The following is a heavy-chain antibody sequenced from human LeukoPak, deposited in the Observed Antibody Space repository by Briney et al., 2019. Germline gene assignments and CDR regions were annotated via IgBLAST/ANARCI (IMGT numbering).Heavy chain of an antibody. Sequence: SETLSLTCAVSGGSISSDNWWSWVRQPPGKGLEWIGEIYHSGSTNYNPSLKSRVTISVDKSKNQFSLKLSSVTAADTAVYYCARESSGWYGSSSFDPWGQGTLVTVSS. J-gene: IGHJ5*02. D-gene: IGHD6-19*01. V-gene: IGHV4-4*02. CDR3: ARESSGWYGSSSFDP. CDR2: IYHSGST. CDR1: GGSISSDNW.